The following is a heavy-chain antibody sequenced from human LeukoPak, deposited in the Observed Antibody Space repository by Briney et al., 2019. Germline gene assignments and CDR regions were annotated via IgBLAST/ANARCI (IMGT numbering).Heavy chain of an antibody. CDR2: ISGSGGTT. CDR1: GFTFSSYA. D-gene: IGHD3-3*01. V-gene: IGHV3-23*01. J-gene: IGHJ3*02. Sequence: GGSLRLSCAASGFTFSSYAMSWVRQAPGKGLEWVSGISGSGGTTYYADSVKGRFTISRDNSKNTLYLQMNSLRAEDTAVYYCAKDIWGDYYNAFDIWGQGIMVTVSS. CDR3: AKDIWGDYYNAFDI.